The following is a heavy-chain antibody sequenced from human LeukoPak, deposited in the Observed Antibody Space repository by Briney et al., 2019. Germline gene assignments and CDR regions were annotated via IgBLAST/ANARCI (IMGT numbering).Heavy chain of an antibody. V-gene: IGHV4-59*01. J-gene: IGHJ4*02. CDR3: ARDQGIAASMPDY. D-gene: IGHD6-13*01. CDR1: GGSISSYY. Sequence: SETLSLTCTVSGGSISSYYWSWIRQPPGKGLEWIGYIYYSGSTNYNPSLKSRVTISVDTSKNQFSLKLSSVTAADTAVYYCARDQGIAASMPDYWGQGTLVTVSS. CDR2: IYYSGST.